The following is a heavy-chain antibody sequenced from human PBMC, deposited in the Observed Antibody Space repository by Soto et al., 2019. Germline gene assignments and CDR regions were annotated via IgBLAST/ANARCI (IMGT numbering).Heavy chain of an antibody. CDR3: ARHSYYSNPLRFDP. D-gene: IGHD4-4*01. CDR2: IHYSGST. J-gene: IGHJ5*02. V-gene: IGHV4-59*08. CDR1: ARSITGYY. Sequence: SETLSLTCTVSARSITGYYWSWIPQPPGKGPEWIGNIHYSGSTNYTPSLKSRVTISVDTSKNQFSLRLSSVTAAETAVYYCARHSYYSNPLRFDPWGQGTLVTSP.